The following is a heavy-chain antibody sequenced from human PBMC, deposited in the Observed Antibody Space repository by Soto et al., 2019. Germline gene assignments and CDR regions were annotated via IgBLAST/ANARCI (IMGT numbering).Heavy chain of an antibody. CDR3: AREDRDRETGLVPAAIDGMVV. CDR1: GGTFSRYS. V-gene: IGHV1-69*08. CDR2: IIPIFGIA. J-gene: IGHJ6*02. Sequence: QVQLVQSGAEVKKPGSSVKVSCKASGGTFSRYSITWVRQAPGHGLEWIGRIIPIFGIASYAQKFQGRVTITADESTSTAYMELSSLRSDDTAVYYCAREDRDRETGLVPAAIDGMVVWGQGTTVPVSS. D-gene: IGHD2-2*01.